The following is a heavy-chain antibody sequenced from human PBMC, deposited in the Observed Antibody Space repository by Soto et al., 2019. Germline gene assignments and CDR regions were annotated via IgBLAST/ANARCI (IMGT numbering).Heavy chain of an antibody. CDR1: GGSISSYY. CDR3: ARDSPVYSYCTNGVCYGLFFGMDV. J-gene: IGHJ6*02. CDR2: IYYSGST. Sequence: SETLCLTCTVSGGSISSYYWSCIRQPPGKGLEWIGYIYYSGSTNYNPSLKSRVTISVDTSKIQFSLKLSSVTAADTAVYYCARDSPVYSYCTNGVCYGLFFGMDVWGQGTTVTVSS. D-gene: IGHD2-8*01. V-gene: IGHV4-59*01.